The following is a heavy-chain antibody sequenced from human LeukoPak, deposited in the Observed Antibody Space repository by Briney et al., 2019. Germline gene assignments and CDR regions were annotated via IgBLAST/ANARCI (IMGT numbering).Heavy chain of an antibody. J-gene: IGHJ3*02. D-gene: IGHD2-15*01. V-gene: IGHV4-38-2*02. Sequence: SETLSLTCTVSGYSISSGYYWGWIRQPPGKGLEWIGSIYHSGSTYYNPSLKSRVTISVDTSKNQFSLKLSSVTAADTAMYYCARTVALDAFDIWGQGTMVTVSS. CDR1: GYSISSGYY. CDR2: IYHSGST. CDR3: ARTVALDAFDI.